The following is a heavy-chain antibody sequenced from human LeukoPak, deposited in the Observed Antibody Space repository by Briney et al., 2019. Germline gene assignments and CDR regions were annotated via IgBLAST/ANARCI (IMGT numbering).Heavy chain of an antibody. CDR1: GFTFSSYA. D-gene: IGHD5/OR15-5a*01. CDR2: ISGSGGST. V-gene: IGHV3-23*01. J-gene: IGHJ5*02. CDR3: AKDYSSVYTGGWFDP. Sequence: GGSLRLSCAASGFTFSSYAMSWVRQAPGKGLEWVSAISGSGGSTYYADSVKGRFTISRDNSKNTLYLQMNSLRAEDTAVYYCAKDYSSVYTGGWFDPWGQGTLVTVSS.